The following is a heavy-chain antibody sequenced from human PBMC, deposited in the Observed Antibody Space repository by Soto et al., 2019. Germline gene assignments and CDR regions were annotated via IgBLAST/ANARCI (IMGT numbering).Heavy chain of an antibody. J-gene: IGHJ6*02. V-gene: IGHV3-53*01. CDR1: GLTVSSNY. CDR2: IYGGDNA. D-gene: IGHD6-13*01. CDR3: AKRQQLVRYYYGLDV. Sequence: GSLRLSCAASGLTVSSNYMNWVRQAPGRGLEWVSAIYGGDNAEYAESVKGRFTISRDDSKNILYLQMDSLRAEDTAVYYCAKRQQLVRYYYGLDVWGQGTTVTVSS.